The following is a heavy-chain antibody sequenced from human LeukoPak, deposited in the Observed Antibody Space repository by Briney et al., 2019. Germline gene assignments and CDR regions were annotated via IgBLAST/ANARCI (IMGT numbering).Heavy chain of an antibody. V-gene: IGHV3-11*06. Sequence: PGGSLRLSCAASGFTFSDYYMGWIRQAPGKGLEWVSYISSSSSSYTNYADSVKGRFTISRDNAKNSLYLQMNSLRAEDTAVYYCARVRYSSSWAWEFDYWGQGTLVTVSS. J-gene: IGHJ4*02. CDR1: GFTFSDYY. D-gene: IGHD6-13*01. CDR3: ARVRYSSSWAWEFDY. CDR2: ISSSSSSYT.